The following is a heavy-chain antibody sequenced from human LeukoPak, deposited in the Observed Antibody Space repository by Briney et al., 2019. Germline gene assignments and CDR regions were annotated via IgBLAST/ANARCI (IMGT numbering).Heavy chain of an antibody. V-gene: IGHV4-59*01. J-gene: IGHJ4*02. D-gene: IGHD4-17*01. CDR2: LYYSGST. CDR3: AGNGDYFDY. Sequence: SETLSLTCKVSGGAIGTYWWSWIRQSPGKGLEWIGYLYYSGSTNFHPSLKSRVTISVDMSKNEFSLKLSSVTAADTAVYYCAGNGDYFDYWGPGTLVTVSS. CDR1: GGAIGTYW.